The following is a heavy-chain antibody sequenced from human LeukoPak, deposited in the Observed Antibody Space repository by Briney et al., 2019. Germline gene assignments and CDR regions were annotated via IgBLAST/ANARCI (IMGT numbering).Heavy chain of an antibody. V-gene: IGHV1-3*01. J-gene: IGHJ4*02. CDR1: GYTFTNYA. D-gene: IGHD3-22*01. CDR2: INAGNGNT. Sequence: ASVKVSCKASGYTFTNYAMHWVRQAPGQRLEWMGWINAGNGNTKYSQMSQGRVTITRDTSASTAYMELSSLRSEDTAVYYCARSDRITMIVVVIPYFDYWGQGTLVTVSS. CDR3: ARSDRITMIVVVIPYFDY.